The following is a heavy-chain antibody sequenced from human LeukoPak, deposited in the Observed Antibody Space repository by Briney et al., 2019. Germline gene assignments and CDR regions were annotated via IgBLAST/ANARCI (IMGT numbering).Heavy chain of an antibody. J-gene: IGHJ4*02. Sequence: SETLSLTCSVSGGSISRDYWSWFRQPPGKGLEWIGYISGRTTNYNPSLRSRVTVSVDTSKSQVSLEMTSVTAADTAVYYCARAPEGSTFDFWGQETLVTVSS. CDR2: ISGRTT. V-gene: IGHV4-59*01. CDR3: ARAPEGSTFDF. D-gene: IGHD1-14*01. CDR1: GGSISRDY.